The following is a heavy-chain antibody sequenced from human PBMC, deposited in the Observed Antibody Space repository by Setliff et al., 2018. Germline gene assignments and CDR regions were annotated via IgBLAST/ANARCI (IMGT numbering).Heavy chain of an antibody. Sequence: ASVKVSCKASGYSFTSYGFTWVRQAPGQGLEWMGWISPYDGNTKYTLKLQGRVTLTTDRSTSTAYMELRSLRSEDTAVYYCARSPPNSGYSNCWYVDHWGQGALVTVSS. CDR2: ISPYDGNT. CDR1: GYSFTSYG. J-gene: IGHJ5*02. D-gene: IGHD5-18*01. V-gene: IGHV1-18*01. CDR3: ARSPPNSGYSNCWYVDH.